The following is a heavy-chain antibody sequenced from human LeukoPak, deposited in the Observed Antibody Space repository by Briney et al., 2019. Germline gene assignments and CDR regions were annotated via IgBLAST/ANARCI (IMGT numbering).Heavy chain of an antibody. Sequence: SVKVSCKASGGTFSSYAISWVRQAPGQGLEWMGGIIPIFGTANYAQKFQGRVTITADESTSTAYMELSRLRSDDTAVYYCARAEDYYGSGSYYGWGYWGQGTLVTVSS. CDR2: IIPIFGTA. J-gene: IGHJ4*02. CDR1: GGTFSSYA. V-gene: IGHV1-69*13. CDR3: ARAEDYYGSGSYYGWGY. D-gene: IGHD3-10*01.